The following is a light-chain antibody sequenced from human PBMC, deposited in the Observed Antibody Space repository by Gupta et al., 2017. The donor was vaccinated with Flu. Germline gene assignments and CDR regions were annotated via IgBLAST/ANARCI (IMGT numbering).Light chain of an antibody. CDR2: DAS. CDR3: QQRSNWPRT. J-gene: IGKJ1*01. CDR1: QSVSSY. Sequence: GERATLSCRASQSVSSYLAWYQQKPGQAPRLLIYDASTRATGIPARFSGSGSGTDFTLTISSLEPEDFAVYYCQQRSNWPRTFSQGTKVEIK. V-gene: IGKV3-11*01.